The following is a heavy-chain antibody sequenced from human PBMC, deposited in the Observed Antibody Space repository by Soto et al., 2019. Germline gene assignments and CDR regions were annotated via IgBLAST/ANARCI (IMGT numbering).Heavy chain of an antibody. D-gene: IGHD5-18*01. CDR1: GYTFTSYA. Sequence: GASVKVSCKASGYTFTSYALHWVRQAPGQRLEWMGWINAGNGNTKYSQKFQDRVTLTTDTSTSTAYMELRSLRSDDTAVYYCAPHTLDTGMPSGYWGQGTLVTVSS. CDR3: APHTLDTGMPSGY. CDR2: INAGNGNT. J-gene: IGHJ4*02. V-gene: IGHV1-3*01.